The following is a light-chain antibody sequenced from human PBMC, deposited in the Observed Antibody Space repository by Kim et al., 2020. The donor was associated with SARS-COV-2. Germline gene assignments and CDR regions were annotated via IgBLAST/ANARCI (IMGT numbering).Light chain of an antibody. CDR3: QQSYSTPWT. CDR2: AAS. V-gene: IGKV1-39*01. J-gene: IGKJ1*01. CDR1: QNISTY. Sequence: DIQMTQSPSSLSASVGDRVTITCRASQNISTYFNWYQQKPGKAPKLLIYAASSLQSGAPSRFSGSGSGTDFTLAISSLQPEDFATYYCQQSYSTPWTSGQGTKVDIK.